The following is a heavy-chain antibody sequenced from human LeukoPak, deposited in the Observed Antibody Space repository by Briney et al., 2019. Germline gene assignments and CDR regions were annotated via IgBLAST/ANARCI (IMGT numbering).Heavy chain of an antibody. J-gene: IGHJ6*02. Sequence: PGGSLRLSCAASGFTFSSYAMSWVRQAPGKWLEWVSGISDSGDSTYYADSVKGRFTISRDNSKNTLYLHMNSLRAEDTAVYYCAIPLLAYCGGDCYPPLSYGVDVWAQGPRSPSP. V-gene: IGHV3-23*01. CDR3: AIPLLAYCGGDCYPPLSYGVDV. D-gene: IGHD2-21*02. CDR1: GFTFSSYA. CDR2: ISDSGDST.